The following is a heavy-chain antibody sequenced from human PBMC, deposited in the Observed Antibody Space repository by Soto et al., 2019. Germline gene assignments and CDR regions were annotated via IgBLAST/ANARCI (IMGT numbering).Heavy chain of an antibody. CDR3: ARGSVTARQSLDY. CDR1: RFTFINYG. J-gene: IGHJ4*02. D-gene: IGHD6-6*01. Sequence: QVQLVESGGGVVQPGRSLRLSCAASRFTFINYGMHWVRQAPGKGLEWVAAVSSDGSDKYYLDSVKGRFTISRDNSKNTLHREMISLRAEDTAVYYGARGSVTARQSLDYWGLGTLVTVSS. CDR2: VSSDGSDK. V-gene: IGHV3-30*03.